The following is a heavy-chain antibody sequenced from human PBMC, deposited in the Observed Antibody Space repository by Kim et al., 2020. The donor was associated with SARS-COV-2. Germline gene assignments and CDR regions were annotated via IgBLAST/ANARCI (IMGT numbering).Heavy chain of an antibody. V-gene: IGHV1-18*01. CDR3: ARELISSSWYWFDP. D-gene: IGHD6-13*01. Sequence: QKPKGRVTMTTDTSTGTAYMELRSLRSDDTAVYYCARELISSSWYWFDPWGQGTLVTVSS. J-gene: IGHJ5*02.